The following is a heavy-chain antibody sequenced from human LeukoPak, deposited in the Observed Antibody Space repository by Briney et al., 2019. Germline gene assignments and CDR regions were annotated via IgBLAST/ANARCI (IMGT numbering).Heavy chain of an antibody. CDR2: ISGSGGST. V-gene: IGHV3-23*01. CDR1: GFTFSSYA. J-gene: IGHJ4*02. D-gene: IGHD3-9*01. CDR3: AKDQGNTGNYDILTGYYSSSEGGY. Sequence: GGSLRLSCAASGFTFSSYAMSWVRQAPGKGLEWVSAISGSGGSTYYADSVKGRFTISRDNSKNTLYLQINSLRAEDTAVYYCAKDQGNTGNYDILTGYYSSSEGGYWGQGTLVTVSS.